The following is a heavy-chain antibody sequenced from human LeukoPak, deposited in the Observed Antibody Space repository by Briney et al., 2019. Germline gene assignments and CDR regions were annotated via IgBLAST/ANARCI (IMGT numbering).Heavy chain of an antibody. CDR2: MNPNSGNT. Sequence: ASVKVSCKASGYTFTSYDINWVRQATGQGLEWMGWMNPNSGNTGYAQKFQGRVTMTRNISISTAYMELSSLRSEDTAVYYCVLYYYDSSGRRDYWGQGTLVTVSS. D-gene: IGHD3-22*01. CDR1: GYTFTSYD. J-gene: IGHJ4*02. CDR3: VLYYYDSSGRRDY. V-gene: IGHV1-8*01.